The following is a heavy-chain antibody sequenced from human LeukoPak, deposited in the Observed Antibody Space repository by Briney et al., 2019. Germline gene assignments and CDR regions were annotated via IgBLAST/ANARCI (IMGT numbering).Heavy chain of an antibody. D-gene: IGHD3-3*01. V-gene: IGHV5-51*01. Sequence: GESLKISCKGSGYNFTSYWMGWVRQMPGKGLEWMGIIYPGDSDVRYSPSFQGQVTISADKSSSTAYVQWSSLKASDTAMYYCASHGIHYDIWSGYPNWFDPWGQGTMVIVSS. CDR3: ASHGIHYDIWSGYPNWFDP. CDR2: IYPGDSDV. CDR1: GYNFTSYW. J-gene: IGHJ5*02.